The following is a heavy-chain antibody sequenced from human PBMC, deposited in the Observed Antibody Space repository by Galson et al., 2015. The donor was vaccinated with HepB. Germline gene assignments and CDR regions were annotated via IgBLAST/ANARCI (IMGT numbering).Heavy chain of an antibody. CDR3: ARAYTIFGVVPYFDY. Sequence: SLRLSCAASGFTFSSYSMNWVRQAPGKGLEWVSSISNSGSYIYYADSVKGRFTISRDNAKNSLYLQMNSLRAEDTAVYYCARAYTIFGVVPYFDYWGQGTLVTVSS. D-gene: IGHD3-3*01. CDR2: ISNSGSYI. V-gene: IGHV3-21*01. CDR1: GFTFSSYS. J-gene: IGHJ4*02.